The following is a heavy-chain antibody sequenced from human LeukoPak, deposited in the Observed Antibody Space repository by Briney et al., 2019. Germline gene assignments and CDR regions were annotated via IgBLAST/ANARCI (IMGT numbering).Heavy chain of an antibody. CDR3: ARDGPYYGSGRGSAFDI. J-gene: IGHJ3*02. D-gene: IGHD3-10*01. CDR2: ISAYNGNT. CDR1: GYTFPSYA. Sequence: ASVKVSCKASGYTFPSYAISWVRQAPGQGLEWMGWISAYNGNTNYAQKLQGRVTMTTDTSTSTAYMELRSLRSDDTAVYYCARDGPYYGSGRGSAFDIWGQGTMVTVSS. V-gene: IGHV1-18*01.